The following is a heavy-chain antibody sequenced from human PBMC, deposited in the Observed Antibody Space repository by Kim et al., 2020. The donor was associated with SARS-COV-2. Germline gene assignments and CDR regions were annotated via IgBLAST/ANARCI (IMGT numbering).Heavy chain of an antibody. Sequence: SETLSLTCTVSGGSVSSGSYYWSWIRQPPGKGLEWIGYIYYSGSTNYNPSLKSRVTISVDTSKNQFSLKLSSVTAADTAVYYCARGQLDWLYLYWGQGTLVTVSS. V-gene: IGHV4-61*01. D-gene: IGHD3-9*01. CDR2: IYYSGST. CDR1: GGSVSSGSYY. CDR3: ARGQLDWLYLY. J-gene: IGHJ4*02.